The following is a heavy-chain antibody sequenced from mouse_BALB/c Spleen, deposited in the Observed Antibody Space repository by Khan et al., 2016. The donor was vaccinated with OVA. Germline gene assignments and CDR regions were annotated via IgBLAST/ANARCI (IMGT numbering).Heavy chain of an antibody. CDR2: IWGDGST. CDR1: GFSLTGYG. Sequence: VQLQESGPGLVAPSQSLSITCTVSGFSLTGYGVNWVRQPPGKGLEWLGMIWGDGSTDYNSALKSRLNLSKDNPKSQVFLKMNSLQTDDTARYYCARAYYGNYREAMDYWGQGTSVTVSS. CDR3: ARAYYGNYREAMDY. V-gene: IGHV2-6-7*01. J-gene: IGHJ4*01. D-gene: IGHD2-10*01.